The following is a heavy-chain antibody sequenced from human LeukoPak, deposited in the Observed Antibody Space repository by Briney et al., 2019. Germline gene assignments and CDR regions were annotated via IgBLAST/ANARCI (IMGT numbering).Heavy chain of an antibody. V-gene: IGHV4-59*01. J-gene: IGHJ4*02. CDR1: GGSISSYY. CDR2: IYYSGST. Sequence: SETLSLTCTVSGGSISSYYWSWIRQPPGKGLEWIGYIYYSGSTNYNPSLKSRVTVSVDTSKNQFSLKLSSVTAADTAVYYCARVTGYMIEDYFDYWGQGTLVTVSS. CDR3: ARVTGYMIEDYFDY. D-gene: IGHD3-22*01.